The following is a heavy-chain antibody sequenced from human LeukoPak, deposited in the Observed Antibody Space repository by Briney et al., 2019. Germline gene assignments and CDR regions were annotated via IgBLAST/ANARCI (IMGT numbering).Heavy chain of an antibody. J-gene: IGHJ5*02. CDR1: GGTFSSYT. Sequence: ASVKVSCKASGGTFSSYTISWVRQSPGQGREWMGRIIPILGIANYAQKFQGRVTITADKSTSTAYMELSSLRSEDTAVYYCARATKYSNRNWFDPWGQGTLVTVSS. D-gene: IGHD4-11*01. CDR2: IIPILGIA. CDR3: ARATKYSNRNWFDP. V-gene: IGHV1-69*02.